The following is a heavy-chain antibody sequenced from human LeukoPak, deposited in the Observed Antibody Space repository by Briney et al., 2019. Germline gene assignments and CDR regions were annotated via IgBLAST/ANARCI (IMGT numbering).Heavy chain of an antibody. CDR3: ARVGVLRSYYRLYYFDY. Sequence: GGSLRLSCAASGFTFSSYWMSWVRQAPGKGLEWVANIKQDGSEKYYVDPVKGRFTISRDNAKNSLYLQMNSLRAEDTAVYYCARVGVLRSYYRLYYFDYWGQGTLVTVSS. J-gene: IGHJ4*02. CDR2: IKQDGSEK. D-gene: IGHD3-10*01. V-gene: IGHV3-7*04. CDR1: GFTFSSYW.